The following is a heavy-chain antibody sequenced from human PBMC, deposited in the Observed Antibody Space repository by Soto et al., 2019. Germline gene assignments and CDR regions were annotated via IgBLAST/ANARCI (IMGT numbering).Heavy chain of an antibody. Sequence: QVQLVQSGAEVKKPGASVKVSCKASGYTFTSYGISWVLQAPGQGLEWMGWISAYNGNTNYAQKLQGRVTMTTDTSKSTVYMELRSLRSDDTALYYCAICTWDFDYWGQGTLVTVSS. J-gene: IGHJ4*02. CDR1: GYTFTSYG. CDR3: AICTWDFDY. CDR2: ISAYNGNT. D-gene: IGHD2-2*01. V-gene: IGHV1-18*01.